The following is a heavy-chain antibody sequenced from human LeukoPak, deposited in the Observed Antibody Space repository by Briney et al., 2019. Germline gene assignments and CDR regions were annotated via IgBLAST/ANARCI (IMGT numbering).Heavy chain of an antibody. CDR3: ARIIYSYGGYYFDY. CDR2: IKQDGSEK. V-gene: IGHV3-7*03. CDR1: GFSFSSYW. Sequence: GGSLRLSCAASGFSFSSYWMSWVRQAPGKGREWVAHIKQDGSEKFYVDSVKGRFTISRDNAKSSLYLQMNSLRAEDTAVYYCARIIYSYGGYYFDYWGQGTLVTVSS. D-gene: IGHD4/OR15-4a*01. J-gene: IGHJ4*02.